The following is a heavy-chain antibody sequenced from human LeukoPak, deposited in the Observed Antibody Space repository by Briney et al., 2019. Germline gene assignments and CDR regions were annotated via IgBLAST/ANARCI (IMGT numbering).Heavy chain of an antibody. J-gene: IGHJ4*02. Sequence: GESLKISCKGSGYNFTTYWSGWVRQMPGKGLEWMGIIYPGDSATRYSPSFQGQVTISADKSINTAYLQWGSLKASDTAMYYCARHTSGWPQGDSWGQGTLVTVSS. D-gene: IGHD6-19*01. CDR2: IYPGDSAT. CDR3: ARHTSGWPQGDS. V-gene: IGHV5-51*01. CDR1: GYNFTTYW.